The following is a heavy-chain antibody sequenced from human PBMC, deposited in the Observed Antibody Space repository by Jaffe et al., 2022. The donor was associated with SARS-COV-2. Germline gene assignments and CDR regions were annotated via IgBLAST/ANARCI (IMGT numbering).Heavy chain of an antibody. D-gene: IGHD1-26*01. V-gene: IGHV3-30-3*01. CDR2: ISYDGSNK. J-gene: IGHJ4*02. Sequence: QVQLVESGGGVVQPGRSLRLSCAASGFTFSSYAMHWVRQAPGKGLEWVAVISYDGSNKYYADSVKGRFTISRDNSKNTLYLQMNSLRAEDTAVYYCARDQVGALDYWGQGTLVTVSS. CDR3: ARDQVGALDY. CDR1: GFTFSSYA.